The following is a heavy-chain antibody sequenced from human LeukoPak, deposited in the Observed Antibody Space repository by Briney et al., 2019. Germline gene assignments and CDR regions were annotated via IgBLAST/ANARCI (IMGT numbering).Heavy chain of an antibody. D-gene: IGHD6-19*01. CDR3: ARVRIAVAGTGLDYYYYYYMDV. Sequence: SETLSLTCTVSGGSISSYYWSWIRQPPGKGLEWIGYIYYSGSTNYNPSLKSRVTISVDTSKNQFSLKLSSVTAADTAVYYCARVRIAVAGTGLDYYYYYYMDVWGKGTTVTISS. CDR2: IYYSGST. CDR1: GGSISSYY. V-gene: IGHV4-59*01. J-gene: IGHJ6*03.